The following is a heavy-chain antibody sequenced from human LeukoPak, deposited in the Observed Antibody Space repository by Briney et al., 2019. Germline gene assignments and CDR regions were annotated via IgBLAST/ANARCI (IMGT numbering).Heavy chain of an antibody. CDR2: IKQDGSEK. CDR1: GFTFSDNL. CDR3: TKGGYATSWYWIY. Sequence: GGSLRLSCAASGFTFSDNLMTWVRQAPGKGLEWVATIKQDGSEKYYVDPVRGRFTISRVNAENSLFLQMNSLRTEDTAVYYCTKGGYATSWYWIYWGQGTLVTVSS. J-gene: IGHJ4*02. V-gene: IGHV3-7*03. D-gene: IGHD2-2*01.